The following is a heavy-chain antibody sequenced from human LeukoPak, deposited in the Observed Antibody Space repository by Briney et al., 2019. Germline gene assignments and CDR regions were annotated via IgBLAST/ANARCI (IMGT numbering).Heavy chain of an antibody. CDR2: ISSSGSTI. CDR3: AREGRDRRWELIDY. CDR1: GFTFSSYE. V-gene: IGHV3-48*03. J-gene: IGHJ4*02. D-gene: IGHD1-26*01. Sequence: GGSLRLSCAASGFTFSSYEMTXXXXXXGXXXXXXXYISSSGSTIYYAXSXKGRXXXSRDNTKNSLYLQMNSLRVEDTAVYYCAREGRDRRWELIDYWGQGTLVTVSS.